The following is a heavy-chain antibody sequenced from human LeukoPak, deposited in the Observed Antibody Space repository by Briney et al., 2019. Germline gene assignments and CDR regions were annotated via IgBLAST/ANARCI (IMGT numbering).Heavy chain of an antibody. D-gene: IGHD4-17*01. V-gene: IGHV3-74*01. CDR3: ARKTYGDDTLDY. J-gene: IGHJ4*02. CDR1: GFTSSSYW. CDR2: INSDGSST. Sequence: GGSLRLSCAASGFTSSSYWMHWVRQAPGKGLVWVSRINSDGSSTSYADSVKGRFTISRDNARNTLYLQMNSLRAEDTAVYYCARKTYGDDTLDYWGQGTLVTVSS.